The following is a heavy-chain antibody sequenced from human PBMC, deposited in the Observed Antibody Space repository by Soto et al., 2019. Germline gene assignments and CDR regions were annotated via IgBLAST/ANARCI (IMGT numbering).Heavy chain of an antibody. CDR2: IWYDGSSK. D-gene: IGHD6-13*01. Sequence: GGSLRLSCAASGFTFSSYGMHWVRQAPGKGLEWVAVIWYDGSSKYYADSVKGRFTISRDNSKNTLYLQMNSLRAEDTAVYYCARDLMLSIAAAGPKDYWGKGTLVTVSS. V-gene: IGHV3-33*01. CDR1: GFTFSSYG. J-gene: IGHJ4*02. CDR3: ARDLMLSIAAAGPKDY.